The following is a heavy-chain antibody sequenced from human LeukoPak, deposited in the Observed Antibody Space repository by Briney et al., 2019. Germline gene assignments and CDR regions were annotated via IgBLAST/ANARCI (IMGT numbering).Heavy chain of an antibody. CDR3: ARGRRYYYDSSGSEAFDI. CDR2: INHSGST. Sequence: SETLSLTCAVYGGSFSGYYWSWIRQPPGKGLEWIGEINHSGSTNYNPSLKSRVTISVDTSKNQFSLKLSSVTAADTAVYYCARGRRYYYDSSGSEAFDIWGQGTMDTVSS. D-gene: IGHD3-22*01. CDR1: GGSFSGYY. V-gene: IGHV4-34*01. J-gene: IGHJ3*02.